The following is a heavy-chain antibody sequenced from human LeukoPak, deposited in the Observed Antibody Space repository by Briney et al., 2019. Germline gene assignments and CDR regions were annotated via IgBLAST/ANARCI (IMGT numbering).Heavy chain of an antibody. Sequence: SETLSLTCAVYGGSFSGYYWDWIRQPPGKGLEWIGSIYYSGSTYYNPSLKSRVTISVDTSKNQFSLKLSSVTAADTAVYYCARGRYYSDYWGQGTLVTVSS. CDR1: GGSFSGYY. V-gene: IGHV4-34*01. CDR2: IYYSGST. CDR3: ARGRYYSDY. J-gene: IGHJ4*02.